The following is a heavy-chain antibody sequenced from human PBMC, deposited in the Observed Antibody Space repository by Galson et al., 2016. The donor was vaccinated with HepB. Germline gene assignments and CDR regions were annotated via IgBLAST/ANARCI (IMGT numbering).Heavy chain of an antibody. J-gene: IGHJ4*02. CDR3: SSGIVAAV. CDR2: IYSVGST. V-gene: IGHV3-53*01. D-gene: IGHD2-15*01. Sequence: SPRLPCAASGISVSNNDMSWVRQDPGKGLEWLSVIYSVGSTNYADSLKGRFTISRDNSKNTVYLQMNCLRAGDTAVYYCSSGIVAAVWGQGTLVTVSS. CDR1: GISVSNND.